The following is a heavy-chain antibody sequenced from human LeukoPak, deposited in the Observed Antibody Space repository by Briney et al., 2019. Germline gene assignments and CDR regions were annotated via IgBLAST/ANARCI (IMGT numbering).Heavy chain of an antibody. CDR2: IYYSGST. Sequence: SETLSLTCTVSGGSINYYYWSWIRQPPGKGLEWIGYIYYSGSTNYNPSLKSRVTISVDTSKNQFSLKLSSVTAADTAVYYCARGWSSSSWYYFDYWGQGTLVTVSS. CDR3: ARGWSSSSWYYFDY. CDR1: GGSINYYY. J-gene: IGHJ4*02. D-gene: IGHD6-13*01. V-gene: IGHV4-59*01.